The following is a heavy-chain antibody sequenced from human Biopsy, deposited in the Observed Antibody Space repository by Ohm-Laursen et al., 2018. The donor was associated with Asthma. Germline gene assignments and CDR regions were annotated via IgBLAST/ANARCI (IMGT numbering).Heavy chain of an antibody. CDR1: GYTFISYY. CDR2: INPSGGST. Sequence: GASVKVSCKASGYTFISYYMHWLRQAPGQGLEWMGIINPSGGSTSYAQKLQGRVTMTRDTSTSTVYMELSSLRSEDTAVYYCARAGALIVGATMGYWGQGTLVTVSS. J-gene: IGHJ4*02. D-gene: IGHD1-26*01. CDR3: ARAGALIVGATMGY. V-gene: IGHV1-46*01.